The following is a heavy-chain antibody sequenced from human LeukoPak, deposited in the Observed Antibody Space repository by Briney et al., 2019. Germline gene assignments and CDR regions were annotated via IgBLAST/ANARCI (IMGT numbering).Heavy chain of an antibody. CDR2: ISSSSSTI. V-gene: IGHV3-48*04. CDR3: ARDWPYYDSSGYYSPSFDY. J-gene: IGHJ4*02. CDR1: GFTFSSYS. Sequence: GGSLRLSCAASGFTFSSYSMNWVRQAPGKGLEWVSYISSSSSTIHYADSVKGRFTISRDNAKNSLYLQMNSLRAEDTAVYYCARDWPYYDSSGYYSPSFDYWGQGTLVTVSS. D-gene: IGHD3-22*01.